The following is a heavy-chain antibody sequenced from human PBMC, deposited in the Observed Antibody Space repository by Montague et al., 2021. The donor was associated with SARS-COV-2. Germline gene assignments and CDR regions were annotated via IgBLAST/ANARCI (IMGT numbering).Heavy chain of an antibody. CDR2: IYHSGST. J-gene: IGHJ3*02. CDR3: ARQRRYQLPITIFGVVMADAFDI. CDR1: GGSISSSNW. Sequence: SETRSLTCAVSGGSISSSNWWSWVRQPPGKGLEWIGEIYHSGSTNYNPSLKSRVTISVDTSKNQFSLKLSSVTAADTAVYYCARQRRYQLPITIFGVVMADAFDIWGQGTMVTVSS. V-gene: IGHV4-4*02. D-gene: IGHD3-3*01.